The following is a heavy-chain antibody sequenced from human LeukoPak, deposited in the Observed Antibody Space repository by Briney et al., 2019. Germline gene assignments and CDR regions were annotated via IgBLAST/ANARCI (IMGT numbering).Heavy chain of an antibody. Sequence: GGSLRLSCAVSGFTFSSYWMHWVHQAAGKGLELVGRNKSKTDGGTTDYAAPVKGRFTISRDDSKNTLYLQMNSLKTEDTAVYYCTTGITMVRGVIYLIDYWGQGTLVTVSS. CDR2: NKSKTDGGTT. CDR3: TTGITMVRGVIYLIDY. D-gene: IGHD3-10*01. CDR1: GFTFSSYW. J-gene: IGHJ4*02. V-gene: IGHV3-15*01.